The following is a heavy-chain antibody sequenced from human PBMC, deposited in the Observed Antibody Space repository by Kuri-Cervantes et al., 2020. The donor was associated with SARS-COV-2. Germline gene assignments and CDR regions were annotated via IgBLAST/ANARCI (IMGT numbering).Heavy chain of an antibody. Sequence: GESLKISCAASGFTFSTYSMTWVRQAPGEGLEWVSSISSSSSQRYYVDSVKGRFTISRDNSKNTLYLQMNSLRAEDTAVYYCAKDPRSSSWYVFDYWGQGTLVTVSS. CDR2: ISSSSSQR. D-gene: IGHD6-13*01. CDR1: GFTFSTYS. J-gene: IGHJ4*02. V-gene: IGHV3-21*01. CDR3: AKDPRSSSWYVFDY.